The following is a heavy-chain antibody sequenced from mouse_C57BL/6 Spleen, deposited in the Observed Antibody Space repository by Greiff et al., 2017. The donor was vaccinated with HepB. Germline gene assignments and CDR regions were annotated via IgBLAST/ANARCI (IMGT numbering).Heavy chain of an antibody. D-gene: IGHD4-1*01. V-gene: IGHV1-64*01. Sequence: QVQLKQPGAELVKPGASVKLSCKASGYTFTSYWMHWVKQRPGQGLEWIGMIHPNSGSTNYNEKFKSKATLTVDKSSSTAYMQLSSLTSEDSAVYYCARSNWDEGFAYWGQGTLVTVSA. CDR3: ARSNWDEGFAY. CDR2: IHPNSGST. J-gene: IGHJ3*01. CDR1: GYTFTSYW.